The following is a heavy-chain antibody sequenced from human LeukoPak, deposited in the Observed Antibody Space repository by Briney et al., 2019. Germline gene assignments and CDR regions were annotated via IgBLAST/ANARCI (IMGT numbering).Heavy chain of an antibody. V-gene: IGHV7-4-1*02. CDR2: INTNTGNP. D-gene: IGHD3-10*01. Sequence: ASVKVSCKASGYTFTSYAMNWVRQAPGQGLEWMGWINTNTGNPTYAQGFTGRFVFSLDTSVSTAYLQISSLKTEDTAVYYCARRSITMVRGVIIQAFDIWGQGTMVTVSS. CDR3: ARRSITMVRGVIIQAFDI. J-gene: IGHJ3*02. CDR1: GYTFTSYA.